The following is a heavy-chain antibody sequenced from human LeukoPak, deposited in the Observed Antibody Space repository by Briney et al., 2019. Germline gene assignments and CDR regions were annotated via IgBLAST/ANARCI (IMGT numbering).Heavy chain of an antibody. CDR3: ARTYSGSYWYFDL. CDR2: ISYDGSNK. CDR1: GFTFRRYG. J-gene: IGHJ2*01. Sequence: PGRSLRLSCAASGFTFRRYGMHWVRQAPGKGLEWVAVISYDGSNKYYADSVKGRFTISRDNSKNTVYLQMNSLRAEDTAVYYCARTYSGSYWYFDLWGRGTLVTVSS. D-gene: IGHD3-10*01. V-gene: IGHV3-30*03.